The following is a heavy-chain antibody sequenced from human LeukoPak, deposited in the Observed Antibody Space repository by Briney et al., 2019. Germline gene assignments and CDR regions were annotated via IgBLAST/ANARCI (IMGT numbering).Heavy chain of an antibody. D-gene: IGHD2-8*01. V-gene: IGHV3-7*01. CDR1: GFTLSSNW. J-gene: IGHJ4*02. Sequence: PGGSLRLSCAASGFTLSSNWINWVRQAPGKGLEWVAIIKQDGSEKYYVDSVEGRFTISRDNAKNSLYLQMNSLRAEDTAVYYCARGNGFIIDYWGQGTLVTVSS. CDR3: ARGNGFIIDY. CDR2: IKQDGSEK.